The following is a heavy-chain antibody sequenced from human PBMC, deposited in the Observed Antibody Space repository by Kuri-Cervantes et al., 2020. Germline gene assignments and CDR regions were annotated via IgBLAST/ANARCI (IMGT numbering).Heavy chain of an antibody. CDR1: GGSISSSSYY. Sequence: SETLSLTCTVSGGSISSSSYYCGWIRQPPGKGLEWIGSIYYSGSTYYNPSLKSRVTISVDTSKNQFSLKLSSVTAADTAVYYCTRLRFGELLSFDSWGQGTLVTVSS. J-gene: IGHJ4*02. CDR3: TRLRFGELLSFDS. CDR2: IYYSGST. V-gene: IGHV4-39*07. D-gene: IGHD3-10*01.